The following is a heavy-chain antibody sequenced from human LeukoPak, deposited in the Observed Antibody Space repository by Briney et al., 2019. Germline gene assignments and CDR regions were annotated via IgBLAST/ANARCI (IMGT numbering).Heavy chain of an antibody. J-gene: IGHJ6*03. D-gene: IGHD3-10*02. V-gene: IGHV3-21*04. CDR2: ITRSNYI. CDR3: AKEELRRITMWGYMDV. CDR1: GFTFSSYS. Sequence: GGSLRLSCAASGFTFSSYSMNWVRQAPGKGLEWVSSITRSNYIYYADSVKGRFTISRDNAKNSLYLQMNSLRAEDTAVYYCAKEELRRITMWGYMDVWGKGTTVTISS.